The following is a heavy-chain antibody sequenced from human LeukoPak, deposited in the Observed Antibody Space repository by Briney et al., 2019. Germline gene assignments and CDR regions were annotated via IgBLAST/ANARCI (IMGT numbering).Heavy chain of an antibody. CDR1: GYTFTGYY. V-gene: IGHV1-2*06. CDR3: AREQAMAVAGTDY. Sequence: ASVKVSCKASGYTFTGYYMHWVRQAPGQGLEWMGRINPNSGVTNYAQKFQGRVIMTRDTSINTAYMELSRLTSDDTAVYYCAREQAMAVAGTDYWGQGTLVTVSS. J-gene: IGHJ4*02. CDR2: INPNSGVT. D-gene: IGHD6-19*01.